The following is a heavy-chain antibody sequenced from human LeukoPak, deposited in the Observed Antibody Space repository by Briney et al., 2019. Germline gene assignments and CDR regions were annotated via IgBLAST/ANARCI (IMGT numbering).Heavy chain of an antibody. V-gene: IGHV1-2*02. J-gene: IGHJ6*02. D-gene: IGHD6-13*01. Sequence: ASVKVSCKASGYTFTGYYMHWVRQAPGQGLEWMGWINPNSGGTNYAQKFQGRVTMTRDTSISTAYMELRSLRSDDTAVYYCARAPSHSSSWYKLGYYYGMDVWGQGTTVTVSS. CDR1: GYTFTGYY. CDR2: INPNSGGT. CDR3: ARAPSHSSSWYKLGYYYGMDV.